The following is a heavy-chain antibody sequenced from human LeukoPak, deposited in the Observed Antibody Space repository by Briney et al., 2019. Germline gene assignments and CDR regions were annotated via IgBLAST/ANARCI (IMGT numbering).Heavy chain of an antibody. J-gene: IGHJ6*03. D-gene: IGHD3-16*01. V-gene: IGHV3-23*01. Sequence: GGSLRLSCAASGFTFTSYGMSWVRQAPGKGLEWVSYGGSGGSKYYANSVKGRFTISRDNFKSTLYLQMDSLTADTTAVYYWAKTPGMDYPSSYMNLGPKGPRVPFPS. CDR1: GFTFTSYG. CDR2: GGSGGSK. CDR3: AKTPGMDYPSSYMNL.